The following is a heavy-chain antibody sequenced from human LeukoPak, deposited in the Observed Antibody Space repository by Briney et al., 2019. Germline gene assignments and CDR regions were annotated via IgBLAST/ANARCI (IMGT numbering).Heavy chain of an antibody. CDR3: AREDCSGRSCYSFYYYYYMDV. D-gene: IGHD2-15*01. V-gene: IGHV4-39*02. CDR1: GGSISSSSYY. J-gene: IGHJ6*03. CDR2: IYYSGST. Sequence: SETLSLTCTVSGGSISSSSYYWGWIRQPPGKGLEWIGSIYYSGSTYYNPSLKSRVTISVDTSKNQFSLKLSSVTAADTAVYYCAREDCSGRSCYSFYYYYYMDVWGKGTTVTVSS.